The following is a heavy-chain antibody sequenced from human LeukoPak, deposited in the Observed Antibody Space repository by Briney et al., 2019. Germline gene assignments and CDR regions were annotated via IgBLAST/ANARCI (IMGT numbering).Heavy chain of an antibody. D-gene: IGHD6-13*01. CDR3: AKGPREWQQLGPDY. CDR1: GFTFSSYG. J-gene: IGHJ4*02. V-gene: IGHV3-30*02. CDR2: IRYDGSNK. Sequence: GGSLRLSCAASGFTFSSYGMHWVRQAPGKGLEWVAFIRYDGSNKYYADSVKGRFTISRDNSKNTLYLQMNSLRAEDTAVYYCAKGPREWQQLGPDYWGQGTLVTVSS.